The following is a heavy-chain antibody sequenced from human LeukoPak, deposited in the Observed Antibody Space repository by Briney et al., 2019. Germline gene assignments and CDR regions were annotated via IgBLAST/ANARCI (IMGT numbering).Heavy chain of an antibody. V-gene: IGHV3-33*01. CDR3: ARDREHLHYYGMDV. D-gene: IGHD1-26*01. CDR1: GFTFSNYG. Sequence: GGSLRLSCAASGFTFSNYGMHWVRQAPGKRLEWVAVIWYDGSNKYYGDSVKGRFTVSRDNFMNTVYLQMNSLRVEDTAVYYCARDREHLHYYGMDVWGQGTTVAVSS. CDR2: IWYDGSNK. J-gene: IGHJ6*02.